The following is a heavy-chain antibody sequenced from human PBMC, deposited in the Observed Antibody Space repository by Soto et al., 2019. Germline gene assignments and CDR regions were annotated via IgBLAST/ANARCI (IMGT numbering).Heavy chain of an antibody. Sequence: ETLSLTCAVSGYSIGSGYYWAWIRQSPGKGLEWIGSIYHAGSVYYNPSLNGRVALSMDTSKNHFSLKLTSVTAADTAVYYCARTFDYYGMDVWGQGTTVTVSS. CDR3: ARTFDYYGMDV. V-gene: IGHV4-38-2*01. CDR2: IYHAGSV. J-gene: IGHJ6*02. CDR1: GYSIGSGYY.